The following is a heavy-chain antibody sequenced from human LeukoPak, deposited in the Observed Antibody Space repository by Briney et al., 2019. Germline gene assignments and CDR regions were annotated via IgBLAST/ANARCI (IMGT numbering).Heavy chain of an antibody. V-gene: IGHV3-23*01. CDR1: GFTFSSYA. J-gene: IGHJ4*02. CDR3: AKDPSYDSSGMMDY. Sequence: GGSLRLSCAASGFTFSSYAMSWVRQAPGKGLEWVSAISGSGGSTYYADSVKGRFTISRDNFKNTLYLQMNSLRAEDTAVYYCAKDPSYDSSGMMDYWGQGTLVTVSS. D-gene: IGHD3-22*01. CDR2: ISGSGGST.